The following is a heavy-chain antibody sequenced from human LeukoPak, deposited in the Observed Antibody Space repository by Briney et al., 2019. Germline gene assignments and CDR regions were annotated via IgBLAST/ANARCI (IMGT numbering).Heavy chain of an antibody. CDR3: ARVRKMAFDY. Sequence: KSSETLSLTCTVSGGAISRGGYYWSWIRQHAGKGLEWIGYSYNNGSTYYKPSLRSRVTISVDTSKNQFSLKVRSVTAADTAVYYCARVRKMAFDYWGQGTPVSVSS. CDR1: GGAISRGGYY. V-gene: IGHV4-31*03. CDR2: SYNNGST. J-gene: IGHJ4*02.